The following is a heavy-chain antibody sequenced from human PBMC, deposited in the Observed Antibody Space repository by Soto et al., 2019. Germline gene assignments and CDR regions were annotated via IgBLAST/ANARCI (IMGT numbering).Heavy chain of an antibody. CDR3: ARHVPAAGYYYGMDV. V-gene: IGHV1-69*13. J-gene: IGHJ6*02. D-gene: IGHD2-2*01. CDR2: IIPIFGTA. CDR1: GGTFSSYA. Sequence: SVNVSCKASGGTFSSYAISWVRQAPGQGLEWMGGIIPIFGTANYAQKFQGRVTITADESTSTAYMELSSLRSEDTAVYYCARHVPAAGYYYGMDVWGQGTTVTVSS.